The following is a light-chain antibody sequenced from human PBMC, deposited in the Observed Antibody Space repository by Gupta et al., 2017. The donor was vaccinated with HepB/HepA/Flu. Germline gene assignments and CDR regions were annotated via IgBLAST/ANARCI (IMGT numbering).Light chain of an antibody. Sequence: EIVMTQSPATLSVSPGERATLSCRASRSVYRNLAWYQHKPGQAPRLVISGASSRATGIPARFSGSGYGTEFTLTIDSRQSEDFAVYYCQQYDNWPPITFGGGTKVEI. J-gene: IGKJ4*01. CDR2: GAS. CDR3: QQYDNWPPIT. CDR1: RSVYRN. V-gene: IGKV3-15*01.